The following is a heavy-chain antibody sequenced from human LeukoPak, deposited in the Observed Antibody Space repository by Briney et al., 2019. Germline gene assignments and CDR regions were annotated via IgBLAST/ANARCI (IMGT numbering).Heavy chain of an antibody. D-gene: IGHD6-19*01. CDR1: GFTFSSYW. Sequence: GGSLRLSRAASGFTFSSYWMHWVRQAPGKGLEWVSAISGSGGSTYYADSVKGRFTISRDNSENTLYLQMNSLRADDTAVYYCAKRGYSSGWTRRDYMDVWGKGTTVTVSS. J-gene: IGHJ6*03. V-gene: IGHV3-23*01. CDR3: AKRGYSSGWTRRDYMDV. CDR2: ISGSGGST.